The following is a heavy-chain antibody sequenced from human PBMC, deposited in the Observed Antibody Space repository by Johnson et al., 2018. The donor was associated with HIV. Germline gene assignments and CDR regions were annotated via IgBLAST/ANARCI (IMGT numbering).Heavy chain of an antibody. CDR2: INSDGSIT. CDR1: GFTFSSYW. CDR3: ARVFVIADDAFDI. D-gene: IGHD2/OR15-2a*01. V-gene: IGHV3-74*02. Sequence: VQLLESGGGLVQSGGSLRLSCAVSGFTFSSYWMNWVRQVPGKGLVWVSRINSDGSITDYADSVKGRFTISRDNAKNSLYLQMNSLRAEDTAVYYCARVFVIADDAFDIWGQGTMVTVSS. J-gene: IGHJ3*02.